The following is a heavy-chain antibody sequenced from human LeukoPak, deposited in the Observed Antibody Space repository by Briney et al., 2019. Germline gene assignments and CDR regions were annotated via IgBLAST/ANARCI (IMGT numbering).Heavy chain of an antibody. J-gene: IGHJ4*02. V-gene: IGHV3-21*01. D-gene: IGHD4-17*01. CDR1: GFTFSTYT. Sequence: PGGSLRLSCAASGFTFSTYTMNWVRQAPGKGLEWVSSISSSSIYIYYTDSEKGRFTISRDNARNSVYLQMNNLRAEDTAVYYCARVNGDYERGGAPDYWGQGTLVTVSS. CDR3: ARVNGDYERGGAPDY. CDR2: ISSSSIYI.